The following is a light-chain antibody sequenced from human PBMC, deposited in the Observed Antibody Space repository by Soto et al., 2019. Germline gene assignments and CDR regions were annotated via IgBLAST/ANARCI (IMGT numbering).Light chain of an antibody. Sequence: EIVLTQSPGTLSLSPGDIAALSFSASETVSSDFLAWYQQKPGQAPRLLIYAASSRATGIPDRFSGTGSERDFTLTISGLEPEDFAVYYCLKYGRSPGWTFGQGTKVDI. CDR2: AAS. J-gene: IGKJ1*01. V-gene: IGKV3-20*01. CDR3: LKYGRSPGWT. CDR1: ETVSSDF.